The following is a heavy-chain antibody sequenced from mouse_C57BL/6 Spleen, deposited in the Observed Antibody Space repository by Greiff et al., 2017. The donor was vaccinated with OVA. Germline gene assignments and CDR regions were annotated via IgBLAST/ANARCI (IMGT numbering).Heavy chain of an antibody. CDR3: ARDYGYFDY. Sequence: VQLQESGPELVKPGASVKISCKASGYSFTSYYIHWVKQRPGQGLEWIGWIYPGSGNTKYNEKFKGKATLTADTSSSTAYMQLSSLTSEDSAVYYCARDYGYFDYWGQGTTLTVSS. CDR2: IYPGSGNT. V-gene: IGHV1-66*01. D-gene: IGHD1-1*01. CDR1: GYSFTSYY. J-gene: IGHJ2*01.